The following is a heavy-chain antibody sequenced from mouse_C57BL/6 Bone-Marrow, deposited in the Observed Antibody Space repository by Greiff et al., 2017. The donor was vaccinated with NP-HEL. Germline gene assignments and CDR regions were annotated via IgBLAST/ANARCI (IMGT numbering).Heavy chain of an antibody. V-gene: IGHV1-19*01. CDR3: ARDGYGSSYWYFDV. D-gene: IGHD1-1*01. J-gene: IGHJ1*03. CDR1: GYTFTDYY. CDR2: INPYNGGT. Sequence: VQLQQSGPVLVKPGASVKMSCKASGYTFTDYYMNWVKQSHGKSLEWIGVINPYNGGTSYNQKFKGKATLTVDKSSSTAYMELNSLTSEDSAVYYCARDGYGSSYWYFDVWGTGTTVTVSS.